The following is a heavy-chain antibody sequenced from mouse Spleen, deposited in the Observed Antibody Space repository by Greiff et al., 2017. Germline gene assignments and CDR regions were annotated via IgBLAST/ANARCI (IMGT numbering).Heavy chain of an antibody. Sequence: VQLQESGAELARPGASVKLSCKASGYTFTDYVISWVKQRTGQGLEWIGEIYPGSGSTYYNEKFKGKATLTADKSSNTAYMQLSSLTSEDSAVYFCAREEKTGTAMDYWGQGTSVTVSS. CDR2: IYPGSGST. J-gene: IGHJ4*01. D-gene: IGHD4-1*01. V-gene: IGHV1-81*01. CDR3: AREEKTGTAMDY. CDR1: GYTFTDYV.